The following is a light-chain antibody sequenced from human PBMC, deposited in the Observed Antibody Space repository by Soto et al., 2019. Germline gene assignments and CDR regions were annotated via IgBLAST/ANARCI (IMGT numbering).Light chain of an antibody. V-gene: IGLV2-8*01. CDR1: SSDVGGYDY. J-gene: IGLJ1*01. CDR3: SSYTGGNPSYV. CDR2: EVT. Sequence: QSVLPQPPSASGSPGQPVTISCTGTSSDVGGYDYVSWYQQHPGKAPKLMIYEVTIRPSGVSDRFSGSESGNTASLTVSGLQAEDEADYYCSSYTGGNPSYVFGTGTKVTVL.